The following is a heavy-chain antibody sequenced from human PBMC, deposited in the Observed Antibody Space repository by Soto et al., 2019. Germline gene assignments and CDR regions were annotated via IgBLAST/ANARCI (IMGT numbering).Heavy chain of an antibody. CDR2: IIPISGTA. CDR3: ARYRDFGVVILDY. J-gene: IGHJ4*02. CDR1: GGTFSSYA. D-gene: IGHD3-3*01. V-gene: IGHV1-69*13. Sequence: ASVKVSCKASGGTFSSYAISWVRQAPGQGLEWMGGIIPISGTANYAQKFQGRVTITADESTSTAYMELSSLRSEDTAVYYCARYRDFGVVILDYWGQGTLVTVSS.